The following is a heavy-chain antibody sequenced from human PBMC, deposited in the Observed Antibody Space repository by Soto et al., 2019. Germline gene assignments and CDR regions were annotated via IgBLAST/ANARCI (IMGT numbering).Heavy chain of an antibody. V-gene: IGHV1-46*01. CDR3: ARDSITMVRAMDV. J-gene: IGHJ6*02. Sequence: ASVKVSCKASGCTFTSYYMHWVRQAPGQGLEWMGIINPSGGSTSYAQKFQGRVTMTRDTSTSTVYMELSSLRSEDTAVYYCARDSITMVRAMDVWGQGTTVTVSS. CDR1: GCTFTSYY. D-gene: IGHD3-10*01. CDR2: INPSGGST.